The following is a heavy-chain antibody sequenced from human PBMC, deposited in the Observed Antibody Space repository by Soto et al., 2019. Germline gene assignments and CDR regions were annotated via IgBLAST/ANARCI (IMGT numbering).Heavy chain of an antibody. D-gene: IGHD6-13*01. J-gene: IGHJ4*02. Sequence: SGPTLVNPTQTLTLTCTFSGFSLTTSGVGVGWIRQPPGKALEWLALIYSDDNKRYSPSLKSRLTITKDISKKQVVLIMTNMDPVDTATYYCAHRPLESIAAAGFDFWGQGILVTVSS. V-gene: IGHV2-5*02. CDR2: IYSDDNK. CDR1: GFSLTTSGVG. CDR3: AHRPLESIAAAGFDF.